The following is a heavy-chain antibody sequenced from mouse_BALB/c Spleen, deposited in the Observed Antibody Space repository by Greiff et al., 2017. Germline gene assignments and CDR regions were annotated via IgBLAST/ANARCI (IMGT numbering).Heavy chain of an antibody. D-gene: IGHD2-4*01. J-gene: IGHJ3*01. V-gene: IGHV1-69*02. Sequence: VQLQQPGAELVRPGASVKLSCKASGYTFTSYWINWVKQRPGQGLEWIGNIYPSDSYTNYNQKFKDKATLTVDKSSSTAYMQLSSPTSEDSAVYYCTRSGITFFAYWGQGTLVTVSA. CDR2: IYPSDSYT. CDR1: GYTFTSYW. CDR3: TRSGITFFAY.